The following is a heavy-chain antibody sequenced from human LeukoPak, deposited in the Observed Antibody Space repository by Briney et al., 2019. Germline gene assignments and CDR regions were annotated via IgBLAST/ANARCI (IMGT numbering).Heavy chain of an antibody. D-gene: IGHD3-22*01. CDR3: ARYLKGLKAFDI. CDR1: GYTFTSYD. CDR2: MNPNSGNT. V-gene: IGHV1-8*01. Sequence: ASVKVSCKGSGYTFTSYDLNWVRQATGQGLEWMGWMNPNSGNTGYAQKFQGRVTMTRNTSISTAYMELSSLRSEDTAVYYCARYLKGLKAFDIWGQGTMVTVSS. J-gene: IGHJ3*02.